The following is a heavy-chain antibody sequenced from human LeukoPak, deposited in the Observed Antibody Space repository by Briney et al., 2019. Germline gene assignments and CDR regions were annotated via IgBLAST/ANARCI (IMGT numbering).Heavy chain of an antibody. J-gene: IGHJ4*02. Sequence: ASVKVSCKASGYTFTSYYMHWVRQAPGQGLEWMGIINPSGGGTSYAQKFQGRVTVATDTSTSTVYMELSSLRSEDTAVYCCARATTVTTDYWGQGTLVTVSS. CDR3: ARATTVTTDY. CDR1: GYTFTSYY. D-gene: IGHD4-17*01. V-gene: IGHV1-46*01. CDR2: INPSGGGT.